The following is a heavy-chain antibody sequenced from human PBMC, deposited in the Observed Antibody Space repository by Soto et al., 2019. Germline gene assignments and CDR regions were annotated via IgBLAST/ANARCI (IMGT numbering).Heavy chain of an antibody. D-gene: IGHD6-19*01. J-gene: IGHJ4*02. CDR3: ARGSPSIPRVDY. Sequence: EVQLVESGGGLVQPGGSLRLSCAASGFTFSSYSMIWVRQGLGKGLEWVSYISTSSSSISYSDSVKGRFTISRDNAKNSLYLQMNSLRAEDTAVYYCARGSPSIPRVDYGGQGTLV. V-gene: IGHV3-48*01. CDR2: ISTSSSSI. CDR1: GFTFSSYS.